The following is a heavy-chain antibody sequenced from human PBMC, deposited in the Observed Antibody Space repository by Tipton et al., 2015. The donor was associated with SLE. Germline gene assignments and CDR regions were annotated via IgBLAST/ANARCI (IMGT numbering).Heavy chain of an antibody. D-gene: IGHD6-13*01. CDR3: ARAIAYQQLAPMDV. CDR2: IYTSGST. V-gene: IGHV4-61*02. Sequence: TLSLTCTVSGGSISRGSYYWSWIRQPAGKGLEWIGRIYTSGSTNYNPSLKSRFTISVETSKNQFSLKLRSVTAADTAVYYCARAIAYQQLAPMDVWGKGTTVTVSS. CDR1: GGSISRGSYY. J-gene: IGHJ6*03.